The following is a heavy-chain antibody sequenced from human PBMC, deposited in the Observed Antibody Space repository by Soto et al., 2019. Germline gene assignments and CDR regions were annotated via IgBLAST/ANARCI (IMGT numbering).Heavy chain of an antibody. J-gene: IGHJ6*02. CDR1: GTIFSSYT. D-gene: IGHD3-16*01. CDR3: ARRLGARMDD. V-gene: IGHV1-69*02. Sequence: QVQLVQSGAEVKKPGSSVRVSCKASGTIFSSYTISWVRQAPGQGLEWMGRIIPILGETNSAQKFQGRVTLPAAQTKNTAYMQLNRPRLAATAVYYCARRLGARMDDWGPGTTVNVSS. CDR2: IIPILGET.